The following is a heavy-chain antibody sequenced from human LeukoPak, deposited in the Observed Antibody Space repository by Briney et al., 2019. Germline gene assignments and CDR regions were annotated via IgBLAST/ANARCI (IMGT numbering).Heavy chain of an antibody. D-gene: IGHD3-10*01. CDR2: ISGYNGHT. CDR1: GYSFTDKY. CDR3: ARGQTNRLLWVGELVSNINPFDY. Sequence: ASVKVSCKASGYSFTDKYMHWVRQAPGQGLEWMGWISGYNGHTKYAQKVQGRVTMSTDTSTSTVYMELRSLRSDDTGVYYCARGQTNRLLWVGELVSNINPFDYWGQGTLVTVST. V-gene: IGHV1-18*01. J-gene: IGHJ4*02.